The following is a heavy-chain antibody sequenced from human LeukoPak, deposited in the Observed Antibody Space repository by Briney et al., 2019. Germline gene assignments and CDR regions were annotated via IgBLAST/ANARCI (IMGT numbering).Heavy chain of an antibody. D-gene: IGHD2-2*01. J-gene: IGHJ4*02. Sequence: GGSLRLSCAASGFTFSSYAMSWVRQAPGKGLEWVSAISGSGGSTYYADSVKGRFTISRDNSKNTLYLQMNSLRAEDTAVYYCAKDSRVVPAAYYFDYWGQGTLVTVSS. CDR1: GFTFSSYA. CDR3: AKDSRVVPAAYYFDY. CDR2: ISGSGGST. V-gene: IGHV3-23*01.